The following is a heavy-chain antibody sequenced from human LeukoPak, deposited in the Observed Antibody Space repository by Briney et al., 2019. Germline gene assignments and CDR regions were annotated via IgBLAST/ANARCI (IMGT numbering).Heavy chain of an antibody. CDR2: IYSGGST. CDR1: GFSASSNY. D-gene: IGHD5-12*01. Sequence: GGSLRLSCAASGFSASSNYMSWVRQAPGKGLEWVSVIYSGGSTYYADSVKGRFTISRDNSKNTLYLQMNSLRAEDTAVYYCARDGPGYSGYDSAYYFDYWGQGTLVTVSS. V-gene: IGHV3-53*01. J-gene: IGHJ4*02. CDR3: ARDGPGYSGYDSAYYFDY.